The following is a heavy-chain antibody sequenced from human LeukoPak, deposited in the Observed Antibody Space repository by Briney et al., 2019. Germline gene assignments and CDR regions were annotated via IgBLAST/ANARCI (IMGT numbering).Heavy chain of an antibody. CDR1: GFTFSDYY. Sequence: GGSLRLSCAASGFTFSDYYMSWIRQAPGKGLEWVSVMYSGGSTYYADSVKGRVAISRDNSQNTVFLQMNSVRVEDTAVYYCARSYSNHLFGMDVWGQGTAVTVSS. D-gene: IGHD4-11*01. V-gene: IGHV3-66*01. J-gene: IGHJ6*02. CDR3: ARSYSNHLFGMDV. CDR2: MYSGGST.